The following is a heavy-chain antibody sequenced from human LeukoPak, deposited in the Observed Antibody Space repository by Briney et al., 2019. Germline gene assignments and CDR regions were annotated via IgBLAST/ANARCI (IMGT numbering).Heavy chain of an antibody. CDR2: INHSGST. CDR3: ARDSSARYSASWYVVGDFDY. J-gene: IGHJ4*02. Sequence: SETLSLTCTVSGGSISSYYWGWIRQPPGKGLEWIGEINHSGSTNYNPSLKSRVTISVDTSKNQFSLKLSSVTAADTAVYYCARDSSARYSASWYVVGDFDYWGQGTLVTVSS. CDR1: GGSISSYY. D-gene: IGHD6-13*01. V-gene: IGHV4-34*01.